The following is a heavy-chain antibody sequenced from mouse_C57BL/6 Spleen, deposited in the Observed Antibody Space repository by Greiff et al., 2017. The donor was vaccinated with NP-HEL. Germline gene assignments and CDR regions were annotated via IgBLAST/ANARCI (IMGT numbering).Heavy chain of an antibody. CDR2: IDPNSGGT. V-gene: IGHV1-72*01. Sequence: QVQLKQPGAELVKPGASVKLSCKASGYTFTSYWMHWVKQRPGRGLEWIGRIDPNSGGTKYNEKFKSKATLTVDKPSSTAYMQRSSLTSEDSAVYDCARSGSSYGEAMDYWGQGTSVTVSS. CDR3: ARSGSSYGEAMDY. J-gene: IGHJ4*01. CDR1: GYTFTSYW. D-gene: IGHD1-1*01.